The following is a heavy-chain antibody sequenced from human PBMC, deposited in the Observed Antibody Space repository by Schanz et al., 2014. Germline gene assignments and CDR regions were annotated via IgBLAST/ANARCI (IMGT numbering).Heavy chain of an antibody. D-gene: IGHD3-10*01. Sequence: VQLLESGGGLVQPGGSLRLSCAASGFTFSSYAMSWVRQAPGKGLEWVAVIWSDGTNEYYADSVKGRFTISGDNAKNSLYLEMNSLRAEDTAVYHCVSSGSYSSYAFWGQGTLVTVSS. J-gene: IGHJ4*02. CDR2: IWSDGTNE. V-gene: IGHV3-33*08. CDR3: VSSGSYSSYAF. CDR1: GFTFSSYA.